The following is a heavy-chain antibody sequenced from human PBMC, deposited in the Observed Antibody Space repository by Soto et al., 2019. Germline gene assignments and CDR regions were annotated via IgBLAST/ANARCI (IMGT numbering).Heavy chain of an antibody. V-gene: IGHV3-30*18. CDR3: AKDGPPRGSGSYFDY. CDR1: RFTFNSYG. J-gene: IGHJ4*02. CDR2: ISYDGSNK. Sequence: QVQLVESGGGVVQPGRSLRLSCAASRFTFNSYGIHWVRQAPGKGLEWVAFISYDGSNKYYADSVKGRFTISRDNSKNTLYLQMNSLRAEDTAVYYCAKDGPPRGSGSYFDYWGQGTLVTVSS. D-gene: IGHD1-26*01.